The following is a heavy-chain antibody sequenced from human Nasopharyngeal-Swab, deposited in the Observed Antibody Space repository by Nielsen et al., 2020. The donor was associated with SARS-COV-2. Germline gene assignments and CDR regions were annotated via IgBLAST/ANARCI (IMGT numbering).Heavy chain of an antibody. V-gene: IGHV3-9*01. D-gene: IGHD4-11*01. CDR1: GFAFNTYT. CDR3: TKGRADYSKPSFDN. J-gene: IGHJ4*02. Sequence: SLKISCAASGFAFNTYTMTWVRQAPGKGLEWVSGITWNSGTGYADSVKGRFTISRDNARNSLYLQMNSLTTDDTALYYCTKGRADYSKPSFDNWGQGTLVTVSS. CDR2: ITWNSGT.